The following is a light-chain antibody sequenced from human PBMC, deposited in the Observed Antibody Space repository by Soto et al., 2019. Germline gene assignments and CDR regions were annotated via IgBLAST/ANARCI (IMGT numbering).Light chain of an antibody. V-gene: IGKV3-20*01. CDR1: QSVSNNY. Sequence: EIVLKQSPGTLSLSKGERATLSCRASQSVSNNYLAWYQQKPGQAPRLLIYGASNRATGIPDRFSGSGSGTEFTLTISSLQPDDFATYYCQQYNSYSPTFGGGTMVDIK. CDR3: QQYNSYSPT. J-gene: IGKJ4*01. CDR2: GAS.